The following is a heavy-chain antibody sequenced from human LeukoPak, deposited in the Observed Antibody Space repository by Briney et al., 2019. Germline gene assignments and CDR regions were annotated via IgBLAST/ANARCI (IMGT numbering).Heavy chain of an antibody. D-gene: IGHD3-3*01. CDR1: GYTFTGYY. V-gene: IGHV1-2*06. J-gene: IGHJ4*02. CDR2: INPNSGGT. CDR3: ARAIGSDFWSGYYVFDY. Sequence: ASVKVSCKTSGYTFTGYYMHGVRQAPGQGLEWVGRINPNSGGTNYAQKFQGRVTMTRDTSISTAYMELSRLRSDDTAVYYCARAIGSDFWSGYYVFDYWGQGTLVTVSS.